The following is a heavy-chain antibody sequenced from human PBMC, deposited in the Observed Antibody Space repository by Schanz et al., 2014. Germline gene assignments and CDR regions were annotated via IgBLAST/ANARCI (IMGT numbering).Heavy chain of an antibody. CDR2: ISASGGST. CDR3: AKARRKSNCSGGRCFHYSYYGMDV. CDR1: GFTFSSYA. J-gene: IGHJ6*02. V-gene: IGHV3-23*01. D-gene: IGHD2-15*01. Sequence: EGQLLESGGGLIQPGGSLRLSCAASGFTFSSYAMSWVRQAPGKGLEWVSTISASGGSTYYADSVKGRFTISRDNSKNILYLQMNSLRAEDTAGYYCAKARRKSNCSGGRCFHYSYYGMDVWGQGTTVTVSS.